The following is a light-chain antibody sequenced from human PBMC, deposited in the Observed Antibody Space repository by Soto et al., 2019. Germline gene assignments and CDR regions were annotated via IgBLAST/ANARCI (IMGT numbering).Light chain of an antibody. CDR1: TSNIGAGYH. Sequence: QSVLTQPPSVSGAPGQRVTISCTGSTSNIGAGYHVHWYQQLPGTAPKLLIFDDNTRPSGVPDRFSGSKSGTSASLAIAGLQAEDEADYYCQSYDTSLGAYVVFGGGTKLTVL. V-gene: IGLV1-40*01. J-gene: IGLJ2*01. CDR3: QSYDTSLGAYVV. CDR2: DDN.